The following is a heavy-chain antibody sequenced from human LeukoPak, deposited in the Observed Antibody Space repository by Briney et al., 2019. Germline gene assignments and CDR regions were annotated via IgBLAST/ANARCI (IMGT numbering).Heavy chain of an antibody. D-gene: IGHD3-3*01. CDR2: IYYSGST. J-gene: IGHJ5*02. CDR3: ARGLHVWSGYYRGGYRFDP. Sequence: PSETLSLTYTVSGGSISSYYWSWIRQPPGKGLEWIGYIYYSGSTNYNPSLKSRVTISVDTSKNQFSLKLSSVTAADTAVYYCARGLHVWSGYYRGGYRFDPWGQGTLVTVSS. CDR1: GGSISSYY. V-gene: IGHV4-59*01.